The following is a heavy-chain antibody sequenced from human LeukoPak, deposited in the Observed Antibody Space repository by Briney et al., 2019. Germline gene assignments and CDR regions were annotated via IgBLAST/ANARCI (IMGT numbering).Heavy chain of an antibody. V-gene: IGHV3-66*01. Sequence: GGSLRLSCAASGFTVSSNYMSWVRQAPGKGLEWVSVIYSGGSTYYADSVKGRFTISRDNSKNTLYLQMNSLRAEDTAVYYCARDHGYSSGWYNVYGGQGTLVTVSS. CDR2: IYSGGST. J-gene: IGHJ4*02. D-gene: IGHD6-19*01. CDR1: GFTVSSNY. CDR3: ARDHGYSSGWYNVY.